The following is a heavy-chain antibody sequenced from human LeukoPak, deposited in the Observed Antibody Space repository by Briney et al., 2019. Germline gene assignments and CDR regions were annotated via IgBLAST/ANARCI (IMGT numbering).Heavy chain of an antibody. Sequence: PGGSLRLSCAASGFTFSDHYMTWVRQAPGKGLEWVSVIYSGGSTYYADSVKGRFTISRDNSKSTLYLQMNSLRVEDTAVYYCARGIAVADTGFFDYWGQGTLVTVSS. CDR3: ARGIAVADTGFFDY. CDR1: GFTFSDHY. CDR2: IYSGGST. J-gene: IGHJ4*02. V-gene: IGHV3-66*01. D-gene: IGHD6-19*01.